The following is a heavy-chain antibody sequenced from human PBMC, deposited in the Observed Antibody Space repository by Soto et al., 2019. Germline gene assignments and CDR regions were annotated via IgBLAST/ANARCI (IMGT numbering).Heavy chain of an antibody. V-gene: IGHV4-4*07. CDR2: IYTSGST. J-gene: IGHJ6*02. CDR3: ARDGGYSSSWSAYYYYYGMDV. Sequence: SETLSLTCTVSGGSISSYYWSWIRQPAGKGLEWIGRIYTSGSTNYNPSLKSRVTMSVDTSKNQFSLKLSSVTAADTAVYYCARDGGYSSSWSAYYYYYGMDVWGQGTTVTVSS. CDR1: GGSISSYY. D-gene: IGHD6-13*01.